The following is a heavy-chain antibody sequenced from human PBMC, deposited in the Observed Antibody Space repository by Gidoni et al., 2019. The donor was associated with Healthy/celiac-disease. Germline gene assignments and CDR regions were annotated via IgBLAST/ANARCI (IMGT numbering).Heavy chain of an antibody. CDR3: ARGDYDSSGYYFGY. CDR1: GGSISSGSYY. CDR2: IYTSGST. Sequence: QVQLQESGPGLVKPSQTLSLTCTVSGGSISSGSYYWSWIRQPAGKGLEWIGRIYTSGSTNYNPSLKSRVTISVDTPKNQFSLKLSSVTAADTAVYYCARGDYDSSGYYFGYWGQGTLVTVSS. D-gene: IGHD3-22*01. J-gene: IGHJ4*02. V-gene: IGHV4-61*02.